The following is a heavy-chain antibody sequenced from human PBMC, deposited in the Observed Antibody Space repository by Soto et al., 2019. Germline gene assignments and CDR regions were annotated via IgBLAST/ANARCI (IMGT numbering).Heavy chain of an antibody. Sequence: SETLSLTCTVSGGSISSSSYYWGWVRQPPGKGLEWIGSIYYSGSTYYNPSLKSRVTISVDTSKNQFSLKLSSVTAADTAVYYCATLGDYDILTGSHDDALDIWGQGTMVTVSS. D-gene: IGHD3-9*01. CDR1: GGSISSSSYY. V-gene: IGHV4-39*01. CDR2: IYYSGST. CDR3: ATLGDYDILTGSHDDALDI. J-gene: IGHJ3*02.